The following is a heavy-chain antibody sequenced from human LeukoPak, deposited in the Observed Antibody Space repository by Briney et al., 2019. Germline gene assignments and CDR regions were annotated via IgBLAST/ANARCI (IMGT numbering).Heavy chain of an antibody. CDR2: INGDGRNI. V-gene: IGHV3-74*01. CDR1: GFTFSSYW. D-gene: IGHD6-13*01. Sequence: HPGGSLRLSCVASGFTFSSYWMHWVRQDPRKGLVWVSRINGDGRNINYADSVRGRFTISRDNAKNTLYLQMNTLRGEDTAVYYCAKVEYSSSWYGVGSLDCWGQGTLVTVSS. J-gene: IGHJ4*02. CDR3: AKVEYSSSWYGVGSLDC.